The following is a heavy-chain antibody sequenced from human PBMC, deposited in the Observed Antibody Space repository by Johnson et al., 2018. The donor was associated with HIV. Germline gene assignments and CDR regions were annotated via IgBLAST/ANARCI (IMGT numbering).Heavy chain of an antibody. CDR3: AREGASAVRYSSSWYGHDAFDI. Sequence: VQLVESGGGVVRPGGSLRLSCAGSGFTVSSNYMSWVRQAPGKGLEWVSVIYSGGSTYYADSVKGRFTISRDNSKNTLYLQMNSLRAEDRAGYYCAREGASAVRYSSSWYGHDAFDIWGQGTMVTVSS. J-gene: IGHJ3*02. D-gene: IGHD6-13*01. CDR1: GFTVSSNY. V-gene: IGHV3-66*01. CDR2: IYSGGST.